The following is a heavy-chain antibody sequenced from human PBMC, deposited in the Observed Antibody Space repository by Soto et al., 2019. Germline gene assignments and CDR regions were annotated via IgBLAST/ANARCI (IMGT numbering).Heavy chain of an antibody. V-gene: IGHV3-30-3*01. CDR1: GFTFSSYA. J-gene: IGHJ6*02. CDR2: ISYDGSNK. D-gene: IGHD2-15*01. Sequence: QVQLVESGGGVVQPGRSLRLSCAASGFTFSSYAMHWVRQAPGKGLEWVAVISYDGSNKYYADSVKGRFTISRDNSKNKLYLQMNSLRAEDTAVYYCARAGCDGGSCYTLVGLRYGMDVWGQGTTDTVSS. CDR3: ARAGCDGGSCYTLVGLRYGMDV.